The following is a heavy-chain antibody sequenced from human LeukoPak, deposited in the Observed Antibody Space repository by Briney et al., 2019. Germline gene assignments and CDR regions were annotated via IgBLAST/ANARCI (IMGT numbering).Heavy chain of an antibody. V-gene: IGHV3-53*01. CDR3: ARAGRLGIGEDC. CDR1: GFTVSSNY. J-gene: IGHJ4*02. D-gene: IGHD7-27*01. CDR2: IYSGGST. Sequence: GGSLRLSCAASGFTVSSNYMSWVRQAPGKGLEWVSVIYSGGSTYYADSVKGRFTISRDNSKNTLHLQMNSLRAEDTAVYYCARAGRLGIGEDCWGQGTLVTVSS.